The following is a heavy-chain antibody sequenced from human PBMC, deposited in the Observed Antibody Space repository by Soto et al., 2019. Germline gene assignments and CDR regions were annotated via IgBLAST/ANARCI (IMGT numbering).Heavy chain of an antibody. V-gene: IGHV3-74*01. CDR2: VKYDGTIT. J-gene: IGHJ6*03. D-gene: IGHD6-13*01. CDR1: GFPLSSYW. CDR3: ARGAQGGYYVGV. Sequence: EVQLVESGGGSVQPGESLRLSCAVSGFPLSSYWIHWVRQAPGKGLVWVSRVKYDGTITNYADSLRGRLSISRDNAKNTVYLQMNSLRVEDTAVYYCARGAQGGYYVGVWGKGTTVTVSS.